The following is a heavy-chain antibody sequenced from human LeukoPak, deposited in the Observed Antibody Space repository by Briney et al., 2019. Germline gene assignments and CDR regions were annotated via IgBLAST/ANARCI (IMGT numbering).Heavy chain of an antibody. Sequence: GGSLTLSCAASGFTVSSNYMSRVRQAPGKGLEWVSVIYSGGSTYYADSVKGRFTISRDNSKNTLYLQMNSLRAEDTAVYYCARGHGAKTAIYYYYYMDVWGKGTTVTVSS. CDR2: IYSGGST. V-gene: IGHV3-53*01. CDR1: GFTVSSNY. CDR3: ARGHGAKTAIYYYYYMDV. J-gene: IGHJ6*03. D-gene: IGHD5-18*01.